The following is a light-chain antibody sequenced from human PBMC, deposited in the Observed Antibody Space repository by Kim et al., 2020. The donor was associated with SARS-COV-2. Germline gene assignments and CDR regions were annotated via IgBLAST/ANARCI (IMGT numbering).Light chain of an antibody. J-gene: IGKJ2*01. CDR2: GTS. V-gene: IGKV3-20*01. CDR3: QQYGGSPMYT. CDR1: QSLISS. Sequence: SPGDRATLACRASQSLISSLAWYQQRPGQAPRLLIYGTSSRASDIPDRFTGSGSGTDFTLTISRLEPEDFAVYYCQQYGGSPMYTFGQGTKLEI.